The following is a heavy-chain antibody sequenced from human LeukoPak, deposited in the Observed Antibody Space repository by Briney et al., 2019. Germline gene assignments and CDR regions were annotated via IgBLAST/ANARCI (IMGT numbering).Heavy chain of an antibody. CDR1: GFTLSNAW. CDR3: TPDLTYYYDSSGYPYAFDI. Sequence: GGSLRLSCAASGFTLSNAWMSWVRQAPGKGLEWVGRIKSKTDGGTTDYAAPVKGRFTISRDDSKTTLYLQMNSLKTEDTGVYYCTPDLTYYYDSSGYPYAFDIWGQGTMGTVSS. D-gene: IGHD3-22*01. J-gene: IGHJ3*02. CDR2: IKSKTDGGTT. V-gene: IGHV3-15*01.